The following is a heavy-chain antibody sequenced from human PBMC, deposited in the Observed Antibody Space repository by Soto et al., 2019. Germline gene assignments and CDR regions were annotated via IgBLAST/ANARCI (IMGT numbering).Heavy chain of an antibody. Sequence: XATLSLTCTVSGGSISSYYWSWIRQPSGKGLEWIGRIYTSGSTNYNPSLKSRVTMSVDTSKNQFSLKLSSVTAADTAVYYCARDLYSSGWFPPLVHYYYYGMDVWGQGTTVTVSS. J-gene: IGHJ6*02. CDR1: GGSISSYY. D-gene: IGHD6-19*01. CDR3: ARDLYSSGWFPPLVHYYYYGMDV. V-gene: IGHV4-4*07. CDR2: IYTSGST.